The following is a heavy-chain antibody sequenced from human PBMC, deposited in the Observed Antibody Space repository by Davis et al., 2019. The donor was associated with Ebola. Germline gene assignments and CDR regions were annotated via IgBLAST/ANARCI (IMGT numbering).Heavy chain of an antibody. D-gene: IGHD3/OR15-3a*01. Sequence: HSQTLSLTCAISGDSVSSGGWNWIRQSPSRGLEWLGRTYYSSKWYHDYAVSVKSRITVNPDTSKNQFSLQLNSVTPEDTALYYCARGWLRTGLDIWGQGTMVIVSS. CDR1: GDSVSSGG. V-gene: IGHV6-1*01. CDR2: TYYSSKWYH. J-gene: IGHJ3*02. CDR3: ARGWLRTGLDI.